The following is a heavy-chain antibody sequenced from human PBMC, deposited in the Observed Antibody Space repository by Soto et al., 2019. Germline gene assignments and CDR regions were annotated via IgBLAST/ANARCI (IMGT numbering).Heavy chain of an antibody. CDR1: GFTVNTNY. J-gene: IGHJ4*02. D-gene: IGHD4-17*01. CDR3: ARAKKAPGDYAFDY. Sequence: GGSLRLSCPASGFTVNTNYMSWVRQAPGKGLEWASVIYSGGSTYYADSVKGRFTISRDNSKNTLYLQMNSLRAEDSAVYYCARAKKAPGDYAFDYWGQGTLVTVSS. V-gene: IGHV3-66*01. CDR2: IYSGGST.